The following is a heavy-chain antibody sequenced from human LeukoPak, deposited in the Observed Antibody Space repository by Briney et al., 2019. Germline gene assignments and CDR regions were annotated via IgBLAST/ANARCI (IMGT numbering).Heavy chain of an antibody. CDR1: GGSISSSIW. CDR2: IYHSGST. J-gene: IGHJ5*02. V-gene: IGHV4-4*02. D-gene: IGHD6-6*01. Sequence: PSQTLSLTCAVSGGSISSSIWWSWVRQPPGKGLEWIGEIYHSGSTNYNPSLKSRVTISVDTSKNQFSLKLSSVTAADTAVYYCARGGIAARRGWFDPWGQGTLVTVSS. CDR3: ARGGIAARRGWFDP.